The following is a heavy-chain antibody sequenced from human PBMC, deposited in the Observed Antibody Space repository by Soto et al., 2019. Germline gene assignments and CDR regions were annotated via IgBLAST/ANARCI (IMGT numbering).Heavy chain of an antibody. D-gene: IGHD6-19*01. CDR2: MNPSTGNT. V-gene: IGHV1-8*01. J-gene: IGHJ5*01. CDR3: ARGRIIVAGGFDP. CDR1: GYTFTSYD. Sequence: QVQLVQSGAEVKKPGASVKVSCKASGYTFTSYDIIWVRQATGQGLEWMGWMNPSTGNTDSAEQFQGRLTMTRNTSISTVYMELSSLTFEDAAVYYCARGRIIVAGGFDPWGQGTRVPVS.